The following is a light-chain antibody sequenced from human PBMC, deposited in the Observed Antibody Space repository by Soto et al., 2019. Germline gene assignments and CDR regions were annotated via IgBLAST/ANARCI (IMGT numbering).Light chain of an antibody. CDR3: QQYNSYPWT. J-gene: IGKJ1*01. CDR1: QNIYTW. Sequence: DIQMTQSPSTLSASVGERVTVTCRASQNIYTWLAWYQQKPGKAPNLLIYKASSLKSGVPSRFSGSGSGTEFSLTISSLQPDDFATYHCQQYNSYPWTVGQGTKVEIK. V-gene: IGKV1-5*03. CDR2: KAS.